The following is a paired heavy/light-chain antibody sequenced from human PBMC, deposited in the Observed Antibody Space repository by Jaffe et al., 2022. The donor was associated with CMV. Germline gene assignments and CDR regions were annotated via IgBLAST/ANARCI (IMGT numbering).Light chain of an antibody. CDR2: GAS. CDR1: QRVSSSY. CDR3: QQYGNLPLT. V-gene: IGKV3-20*01. Sequence: EIVLTQSPGTLSLSPGERATLSCRASQRVSSSYLAWYQQKPGQAPRLLIYGASSRATGIPDRFSGGGSGTDFSLTINRLETEDFAVYYCQQYGNLPLTFGGGTKVEIK. J-gene: IGKJ4*01.
Heavy chain of an antibody. V-gene: IGHV3-9*01. J-gene: IGHJ4*02. Sequence: EVQLEESGGGLVQPGTSLRISCAAAGFTFDDYAMHWVRQAPGKGLEWVSGISWNSGTIAYADSVKGRFTISRDNAANSLYLQMNSLRPEDTAFYYCAKAPQRQYHSSLCYFHSWGQGTLVTVSS. CDR2: ISWNSGTI. CDR3: AKAPQRQYHSSLCYFHS. CDR1: GFTFDDYA. D-gene: IGHD6-6*01.